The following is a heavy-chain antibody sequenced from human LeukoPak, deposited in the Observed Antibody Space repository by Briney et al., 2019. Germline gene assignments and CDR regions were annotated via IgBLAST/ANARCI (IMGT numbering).Heavy chain of an antibody. Sequence: PGGSLRLSCTASGFTFSTSGIHWVRQGPAKGLEWVAFIRSDGSNTYYADSVKGRFTISRDNSKNTLYLQMNSLRAEDTAVYYCAKDWITMIVVVNTIAFDIWGQGTMVTVSS. D-gene: IGHD3-22*01. CDR1: GFTFSTSG. V-gene: IGHV3-30*02. CDR3: AKDWITMIVVVNTIAFDI. CDR2: IRSDGSNT. J-gene: IGHJ3*02.